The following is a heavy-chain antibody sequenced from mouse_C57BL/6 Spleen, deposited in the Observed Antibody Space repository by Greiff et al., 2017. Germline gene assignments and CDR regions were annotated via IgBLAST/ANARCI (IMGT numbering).Heavy chain of an antibody. J-gene: IGHJ4*01. D-gene: IGHD2-4*01. CDR3: ARSSYDYGGYYAMDY. Sequence: QVQLKQPGAELVKPGASVKLSCKASGYTFTSYWMHWVKQRPGQGLEWIGMIHPNSGSTNYNEKFKSKATLTVDKSSSTAYMQLSSLTSEDSAVYYCARSSYDYGGYYAMDYWGQGTSVTVSS. V-gene: IGHV1-64*01. CDR2: IHPNSGST. CDR1: GYTFTSYW.